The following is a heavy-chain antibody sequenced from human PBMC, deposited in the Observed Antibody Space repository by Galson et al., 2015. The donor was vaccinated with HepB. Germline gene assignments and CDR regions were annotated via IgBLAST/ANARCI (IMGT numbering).Heavy chain of an antibody. J-gene: IGHJ3*02. V-gene: IGHV3-9*01. Sequence: SLRLSCAASGFTFDDYAMHWVRQAPGKGLEWVSGISWNSGSIGYADSVKGRFTISRDNAKNSLYLQMNSLRAEDTALYYCAKDIAVPLPVGAHAGFDIWGQGTMVTVSS. CDR2: ISWNSGSI. CDR1: GFTFDDYA. CDR3: AKDIAVPLPVGAHAGFDI. D-gene: IGHD1-26*01.